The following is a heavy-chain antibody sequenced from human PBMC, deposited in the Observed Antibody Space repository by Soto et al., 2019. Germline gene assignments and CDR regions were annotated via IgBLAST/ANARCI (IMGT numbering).Heavy chain of an antibody. CDR1: GYNFNNYG. J-gene: IGHJ4*02. Sequence: QVQLVQSGAEVKMPGASVKVSCKASGYNFNNYGINWLRQAPGQGPEWMGWISGRNGNTKYAQKFQGRVTMTTETPPYAQTTQGTVPLPPAPPPTPAYMELVSLTSDDTAVYYCARDPAYVDLGTTIGLLNEVLAFWGQGTLVTVSS. V-gene: IGHV1-18*01. CDR2: ISGRNGNT. CDR3: YMELVSLTSDDTAVYYCARDPAYVDLGTTIGLLNEVLAF. D-gene: IGHD3-10*01.